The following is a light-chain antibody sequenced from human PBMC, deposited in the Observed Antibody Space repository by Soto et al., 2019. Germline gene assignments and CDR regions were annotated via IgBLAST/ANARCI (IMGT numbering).Light chain of an antibody. Sequence: QSALTQPASVSGSPGQSITISCTGTSSDVGAYNYVSWYQHHPGKAPKLIIYDVTDRPSGVSNRFSASKSGNTASLTISGLQAEDEADYYCSSYTSSNTEVFGTGTRSPS. V-gene: IGLV2-14*03. CDR2: DVT. J-gene: IGLJ1*01. CDR3: SSYTSSNTEV. CDR1: SSDVGAYNY.